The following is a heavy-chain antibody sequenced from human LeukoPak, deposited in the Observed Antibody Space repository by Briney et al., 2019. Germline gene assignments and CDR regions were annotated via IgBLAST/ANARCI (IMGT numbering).Heavy chain of an antibody. CDR3: ARAPILHYYDSSGYHTTYYFDY. J-gene: IGHJ4*02. CDR1: GESFSGYY. D-gene: IGHD3-22*01. CDR2: INHSGNT. V-gene: IGHV4-34*01. Sequence: SETLSLTCAVHGESFSGYYWSWIRQPPGKGLEWIGEINHSGNTNYNPSLESRVTISLDTSKNQFSLKLSSVTAADTAVYYCARAPILHYYDSSGYHTTYYFDYWGRGTLVTVSS.